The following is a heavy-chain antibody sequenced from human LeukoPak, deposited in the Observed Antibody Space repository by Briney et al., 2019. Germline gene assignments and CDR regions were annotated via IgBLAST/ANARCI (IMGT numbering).Heavy chain of an antibody. J-gene: IGHJ4*02. Sequence: GGSLRLSCAASGFTFSSYAMSWVRQAPGKGLEWVSAISGSGGSTYYADSVKGRFTISRDNSKNTLYLQMNSLRAEDTAVYYCAKEAGCSSTSCYMDAGTPFDYWGQGTLVTVSS. V-gene: IGHV3-23*01. CDR3: AKEAGCSSTSCYMDAGTPFDY. D-gene: IGHD2-2*02. CDR2: ISGSGGST. CDR1: GFTFSSYA.